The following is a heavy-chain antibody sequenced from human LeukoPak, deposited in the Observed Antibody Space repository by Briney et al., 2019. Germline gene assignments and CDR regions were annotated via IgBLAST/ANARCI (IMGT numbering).Heavy chain of an antibody. J-gene: IGHJ4*02. CDR1: GFTFSNAW. D-gene: IGHD6-13*01. V-gene: IGHV3-15*01. CDR2: IKSKTDGGTT. CDR3: TRDLGVAAAVPFYFDY. Sequence: KPGGSLRLSCAASGFTFSNAWMSWVRQAPGKGLEWVGRIKSKTDGGTTDYAAPVEGRFTISRDDSKNTLYLQMNSLKTEDTAVYYCTRDLGVAAAVPFYFDYWGQGTLVTVSS.